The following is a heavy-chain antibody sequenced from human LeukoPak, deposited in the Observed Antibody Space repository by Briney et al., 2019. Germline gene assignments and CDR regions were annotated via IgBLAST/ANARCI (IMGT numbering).Heavy chain of an antibody. J-gene: IGHJ3*02. D-gene: IGHD3-10*01. CDR2: ISHSGST. V-gene: IGHV4-34*01. Sequence: SETLSLTCAVYGGSFSGYYWSWIRQPPGKGLEWIGEISHSGSTNYNPSLKSRVSISVDTSKNQFSLKLSSVTAADTAVYYCASGLYYYGSGSYSEDAFDIWGQGTMVTVSS. CDR1: GGSFSGYY. CDR3: ASGLYYYGSGSYSEDAFDI.